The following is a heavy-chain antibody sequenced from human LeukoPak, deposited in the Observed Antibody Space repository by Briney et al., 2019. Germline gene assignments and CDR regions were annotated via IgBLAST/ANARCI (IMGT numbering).Heavy chain of an antibody. D-gene: IGHD3-3*01. CDR3: ARAAVSYDFWSGYYEGYYYMDV. V-gene: IGHV3-21*01. J-gene: IGHJ6*03. CDR2: ISSSSSYI. CDR1: GFTFSSYS. Sequence: GGSLRLSCAASGFTFSSYSMNWVRQAPGKGLEWVSSISSSSSYIYYADSVKGRFTISRDNAKNSLYLQMNSLRAEDTAVYYCARAAVSYDFWSGYYEGYYYMDVWGKGTTVTVSS.